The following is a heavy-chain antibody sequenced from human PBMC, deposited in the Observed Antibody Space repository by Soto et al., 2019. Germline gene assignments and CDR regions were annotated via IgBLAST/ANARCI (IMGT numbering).Heavy chain of an antibody. D-gene: IGHD1-7*01. CDR3: ARDGVSSTEYTWNYGTYFDY. V-gene: IGHV1-46*01. CDR1: GYTFTSYY. CDR2: INPSGGYT. Sequence: ASVKVSCKASGYTFTSYYMDWVRQAPGQGLEWLGIINPSGGYTTYAQRFLGRVTMTSDTSTSTVHMELGSLRPDDTAMYYCARDGVSSTEYTWNYGTYFDYWGQGALVTVSS. J-gene: IGHJ4*02.